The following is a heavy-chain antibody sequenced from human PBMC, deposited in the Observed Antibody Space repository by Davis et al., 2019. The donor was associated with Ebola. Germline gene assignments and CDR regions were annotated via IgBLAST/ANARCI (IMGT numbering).Heavy chain of an antibody. CDR3: AKDAYSGSQSDLYYYYYGMDV. V-gene: IGHV3-30*18. J-gene: IGHJ6*02. CDR2: ISYDGSNK. D-gene: IGHD1-26*01. Sequence: GESLKISCAASGFTFSNHGMHWVRQAPGKGLEWVAVISYDGSNKYYADSVKGRFTISRDNSKNTLYLQMNSLRAEDTAVYYCAKDAYSGSQSDLYYYYYGMDVWGQGTTVTVSS. CDR1: GFTFSNHG.